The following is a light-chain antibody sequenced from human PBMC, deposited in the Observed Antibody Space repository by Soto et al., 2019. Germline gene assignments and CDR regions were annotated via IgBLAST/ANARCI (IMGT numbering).Light chain of an antibody. V-gene: IGKV3-20*01. CDR3: QQSYSTPIT. J-gene: IGKJ5*01. CDR1: QSVSNSY. CDR2: GAS. Sequence: EIVLTQSPDTLSLSPGERATLSCRASQSVSNSYLAWYQQKPGQAPRLLIYGASGRATGIPDRFSGGESGTDFTLTISSLQPEDFATYYCQQSYSTPITFGQGTRLEIK.